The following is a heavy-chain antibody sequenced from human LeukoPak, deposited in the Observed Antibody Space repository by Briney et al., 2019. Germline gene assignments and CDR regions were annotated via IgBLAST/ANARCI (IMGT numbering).Heavy chain of an antibody. CDR3: AGGFRSAWYLDY. D-gene: IGHD3-3*01. CDR2: IYSGDNT. J-gene: IGHJ4*02. Sequence: GGSLRLSCAASGFTVSSNSMTWVRQAPGKGLEWVSIIYSGDNTYYADSVEGRFTISRDYSKNTLYLQMNSLTAEDTAVYYCAGGFRSAWYLDYWGQGTLVTVSS. CDR1: GFTVSSNS. V-gene: IGHV3-53*01.